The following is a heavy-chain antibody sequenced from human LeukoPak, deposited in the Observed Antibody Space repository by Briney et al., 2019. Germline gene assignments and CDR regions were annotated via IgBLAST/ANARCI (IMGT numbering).Heavy chain of an antibody. V-gene: IGHV4-39*02. CDR3: ARVVVGVAGTNYFDY. Sequence: PSETLSLTCTVSGGSISTRSYYWGWIRQPPGKGLEWIGNIFYSGNTYYNPSLKSRVTISVDTSKNHFSLKLSSVTAADTAVYYCARVVVGVAGTNYFDYWGQGTLVTVSS. D-gene: IGHD6-19*01. J-gene: IGHJ4*02. CDR1: GGSISTRSYY. CDR2: IFYSGNT.